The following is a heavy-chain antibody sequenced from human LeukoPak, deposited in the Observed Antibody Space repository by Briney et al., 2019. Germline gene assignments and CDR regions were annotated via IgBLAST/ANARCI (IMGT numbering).Heavy chain of an antibody. J-gene: IGHJ4*02. CDR3: ARPLRESGYFYFDY. CDR2: ITSGSSTI. Sequence: HGGSLRLSCAASGFTFDSYSMSWVRQAPGKGLEWVSYITSGSSTIYYPDSVKGRFTISRDNAKNSLYLQMNSLRAEDTAVYYCARPLRESGYFYFDYWGQGTLVTVSS. CDR1: GFTFDSYS. D-gene: IGHD3-3*01. V-gene: IGHV3-48*04.